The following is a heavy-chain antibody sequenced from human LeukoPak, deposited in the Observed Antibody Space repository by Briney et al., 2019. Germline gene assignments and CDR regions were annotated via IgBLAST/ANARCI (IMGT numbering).Heavy chain of an antibody. V-gene: IGHV3-21*01. CDR1: GFTFSSYS. J-gene: IGHJ6*03. D-gene: IGHD1-26*01. Sequence: GGSLRLSCAASGFTFSSYSMNWVRQAPGKGLEWVSSISSSSSYIYYADSVKGRFTISRDNAKNSLYLRMNSLRAEDTAVYYCARDRGGSYYRYYYMDVWGRGTTVTVSS. CDR3: ARDRGGSYYRYYYMDV. CDR2: ISSSSSYI.